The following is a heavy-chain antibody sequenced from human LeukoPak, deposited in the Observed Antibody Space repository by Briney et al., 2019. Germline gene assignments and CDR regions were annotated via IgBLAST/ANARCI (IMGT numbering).Heavy chain of an antibody. CDR2: ISYGGTT. V-gene: IGHV4-39*01. CDR1: GGSVTSFGYY. CDR3: ARHGHGAKFDY. J-gene: IGHJ4*02. D-gene: IGHD4-17*01. Sequence: SETLSLTCTVSGGSVTSFGYYWGWIRQPPGKGLEWIGSISYGGTTYFNPSLQSRVTISVDTSTNQFSLNLGSVTAADTALYYCARHGHGAKFDYWGQGTLVTVSS.